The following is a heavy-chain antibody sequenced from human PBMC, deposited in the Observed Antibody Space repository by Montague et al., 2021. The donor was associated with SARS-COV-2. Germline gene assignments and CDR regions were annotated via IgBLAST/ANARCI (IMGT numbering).Heavy chain of an antibody. V-gene: IGHV4-59*01. J-gene: IGHJ6*02. Sequence: SETLSLTCTVSGGSISSYYWSWIRQPPGKGLEWIGIIYYSGSTNYNPSLKSRVTISVDTYKNQFSLKLSSVTAADTAVYYCARAIGSMYSSGWYYYYYGMDVWGQGTTVTVSS. CDR3: ARAIGSMYSSGWYYYYYGMDV. CDR2: IYYSGST. CDR1: GGSISSYY. D-gene: IGHD6-19*01.